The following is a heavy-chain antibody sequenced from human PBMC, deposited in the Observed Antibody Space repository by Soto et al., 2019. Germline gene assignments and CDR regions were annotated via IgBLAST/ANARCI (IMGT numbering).Heavy chain of an antibody. CDR1: GFSLTTSGVG. CDR2: IYWDDDK. Sequence: QITLKESGPTLVKPTETLTLTCTFSGFSLTTSGVGVGWIRQPPGKALEWLALIYWDDDKRYCPPLKRSLTITKDTAKNHVVLTMTNIDPVDTATYFCAHSLTLISNWNYDRFDYWGQGTLVTVSS. V-gene: IGHV2-5*02. D-gene: IGHD1-7*01. CDR3: AHSLTLISNWNYDRFDY. J-gene: IGHJ4*02.